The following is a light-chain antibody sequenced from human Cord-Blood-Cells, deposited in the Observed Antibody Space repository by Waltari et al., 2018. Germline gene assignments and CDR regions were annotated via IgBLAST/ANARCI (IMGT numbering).Light chain of an antibody. CDR3: QQYDNLPYT. Sequence: DIQMTQSSSSLSASVGDRVTITCQASQDISNYLNWYQQKPGKAPKLRIYDASNLETGVPSRFSGSGSGTDFTFTISSLQPEDIATYYCQQYDNLPYTFGQGTKLEIK. CDR1: QDISNY. J-gene: IGKJ2*01. V-gene: IGKV1-33*01. CDR2: DAS.